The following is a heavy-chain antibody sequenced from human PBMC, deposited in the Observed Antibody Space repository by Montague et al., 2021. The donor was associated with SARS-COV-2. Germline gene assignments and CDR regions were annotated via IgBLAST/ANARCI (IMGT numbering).Heavy chain of an antibody. Sequence: SETRSLTCTVSGGSITNNIDYWAWIRQPPGKGLEWIGSIYYTGNTYYNPSLKSRVTISVVMSKNHFTLKLSSVAAAETAVYYCARLKRYFDSSGSPSAFDFWGQGTRVTVSS. J-gene: IGHJ3*01. CDR3: ARLKRYFDSSGSPSAFDF. CDR2: IYYTGNT. CDR1: GGSITNNIDY. D-gene: IGHD3-22*01. V-gene: IGHV4-39*02.